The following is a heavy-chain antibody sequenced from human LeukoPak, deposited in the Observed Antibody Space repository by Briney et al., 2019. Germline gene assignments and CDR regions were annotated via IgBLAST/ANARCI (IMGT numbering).Heavy chain of an antibody. CDR1: GFIFSYYD. CDR3: ARHNQGSPDY. CDR2: ISSSRSIM. V-gene: IGHV3-48*01. J-gene: IGHJ4*02. Sequence: PGGSLRLPCVASGFIFSYYDMDWVRQAPGKGLEWISYISSSRSIMYYADSVLGRFTVSRDNAENTLYLQVNSLRGDDTAVYYCARHNQGSPDYWGQGTLVTVSS.